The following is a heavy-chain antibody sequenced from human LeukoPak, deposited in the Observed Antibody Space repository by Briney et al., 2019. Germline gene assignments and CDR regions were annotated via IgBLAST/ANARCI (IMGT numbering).Heavy chain of an antibody. CDR3: ARQAEGYSSSWPLDS. D-gene: IGHD6-13*01. CDR2: IYYTGST. CDR1: GGSISSSLYY. V-gene: IGHV4-39*01. J-gene: IGHJ4*02. Sequence: PSETLSLTCIVSGGSISSSLYYWVWIRQPPGKGLEWIGNIYYTGSTYYNPSLKSRVTISVDTSKNQFSLKLSSVTAADTAVYYCARQAEGYSSSWPLDSWGQGTLVTVSS.